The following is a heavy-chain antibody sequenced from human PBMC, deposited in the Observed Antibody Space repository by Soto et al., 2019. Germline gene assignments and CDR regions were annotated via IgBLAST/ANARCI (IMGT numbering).Heavy chain of an antibody. Sequence: EVQLLESGGGLVQPGGSLRLSCVASGFSFSSYAMSWVRQAPWKGLEWVSGMSGSGGSAFHADSVRGRFTVSRDNPNNTLYLQMNSLRAQDTAIYYCAKVGSYDCWSGSAIKFNWFDPWGRGTLVTVSS. V-gene: IGHV3-23*01. CDR1: GFSFSSYA. J-gene: IGHJ5*02. D-gene: IGHD3-3*01. CDR3: AKVGSYDCWSGSAIKFNWFDP. CDR2: MSGSGGSA.